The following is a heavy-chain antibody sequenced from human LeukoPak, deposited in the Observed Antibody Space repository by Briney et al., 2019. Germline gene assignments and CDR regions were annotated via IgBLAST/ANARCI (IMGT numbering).Heavy chain of an antibody. V-gene: IGHV3-9*01. CDR2: ISWNSGSI. CDR3: AKGDSSSWYRPVDY. J-gene: IGHJ4*02. CDR1: GFTFDDYA. Sequence: GGSLRLSCAASGFTFDDYAMHWVRQVPGKGLEWVSGISWNSGSIGYADSVKGRFTISRDNAQNSLYLQMINLRAEDTALYYCAKGDSSSWYRPVDYWGQGTLVTVSS. D-gene: IGHD6-13*01.